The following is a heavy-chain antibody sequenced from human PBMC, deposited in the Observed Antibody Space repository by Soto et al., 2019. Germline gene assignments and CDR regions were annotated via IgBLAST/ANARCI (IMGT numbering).Heavy chain of an antibody. V-gene: IGHV3-23*01. CDR2: ISGSGGST. CDR1: GFTFSSYA. CDR3: AKDKRYYYGSGTSQPFDY. J-gene: IGHJ4*02. Sequence: LRLSCAASGFTFSSYAMSWVRQAPGKGLEWVSAISGSGGSTYYADSVKGRFTISRDNSKNTLYLQMNSLRAEDTAVYYCAKDKRYYYGSGTSQPFDYWGQGTLVTVSS. D-gene: IGHD3-10*01.